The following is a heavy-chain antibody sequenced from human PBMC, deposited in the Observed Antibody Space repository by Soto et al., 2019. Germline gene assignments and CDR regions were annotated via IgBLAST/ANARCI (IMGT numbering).Heavy chain of an antibody. CDR3: ARHAGYCSGGSCYGGPMDV. V-gene: IGHV4-39*01. D-gene: IGHD2-15*01. CDR1: GGSISSSSYY. Sequence: QLQLQESGPGLVKPSETLSLTCTVSGGSISSSSYYWGWIRQPPGKGLEWIGSVYYSGSTYYNPSLKIRVTITVEASKNQFSLKLSSVTAADTAVYYCARHAGYCSGGSCYGGPMDVWGKGTTVTVSS. CDR2: VYYSGST. J-gene: IGHJ6*03.